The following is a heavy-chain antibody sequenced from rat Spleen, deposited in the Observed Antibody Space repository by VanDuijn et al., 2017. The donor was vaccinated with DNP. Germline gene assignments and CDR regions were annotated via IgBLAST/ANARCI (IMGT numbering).Heavy chain of an antibody. Sequence: QVQLKESGPGLVQPSQTLSLTCTVSGFSLTTNSVHWVRQPPGKGLEWVGAMWSGGSTDYNSTLKSRLSISRDTSKSQVFLKMNSLRTEGTATYYCARDRRGYFDYWGQGAMVTVSS. CDR3: ARDRRGYFDY. CDR1: GFSLTTNS. J-gene: IGHJ2*01. V-gene: IGHV2-1*01. D-gene: IGHD1-11*01. CDR2: MWSGGST.